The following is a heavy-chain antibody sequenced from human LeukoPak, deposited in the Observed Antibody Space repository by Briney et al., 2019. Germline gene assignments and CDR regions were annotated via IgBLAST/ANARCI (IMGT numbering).Heavy chain of an antibody. CDR2: ISSSGSTI. CDR1: GFTFSSYE. CDR3: ARESEAFDI. D-gene: IGHD1-14*01. J-gene: IGHJ3*02. V-gene: IGHV3-48*03. Sequence: PGGSLRLSCAASGFTFSSYEMNWVRQAPGKGLEWVSYISSSGSTIYYVDSVKGRFTISRDNSKDTLYLQMNSLRAEDTAVYYCARESEAFDIWGQGTMVTVSS.